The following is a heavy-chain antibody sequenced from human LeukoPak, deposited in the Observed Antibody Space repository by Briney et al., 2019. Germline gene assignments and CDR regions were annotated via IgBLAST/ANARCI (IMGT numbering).Heavy chain of an antibody. D-gene: IGHD5-24*01. CDR2: IYYSGST. CDR1: GGSISTSSYY. J-gene: IGHJ4*02. V-gene: IGHV4-39*01. CDR3: ARHGPGEMAPLYYFDY. Sequence: SETLSLTCTVSGGSISTSSYYWGWLRQRPGKGLEWIASIYYSGSTYYNPSLKRRVTISVDTTKNQFSLKLSSVTAADTAVYYRARHGPGEMAPLYYFDYWGQGTLVTVSS.